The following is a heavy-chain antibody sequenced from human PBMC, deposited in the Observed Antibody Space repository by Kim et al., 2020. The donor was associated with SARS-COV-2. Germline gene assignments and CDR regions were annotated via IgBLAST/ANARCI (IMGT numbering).Heavy chain of an antibody. CDR2: ISPSGSP. Sequence: SETLSLTCTVSGAFISGSYWSWIRQPAGEGLEWIGRISPSGSPNYNPSLKSRVTMSADMSKNQFSLKVNSVTAADTAVYYCARGGLSSAPYDFWCQGTLV. J-gene: IGHJ4*02. CDR3: ARGGLSSAPYDF. V-gene: IGHV4-4*07. CDR1: GAFISGSY. D-gene: IGHD6-19*01.